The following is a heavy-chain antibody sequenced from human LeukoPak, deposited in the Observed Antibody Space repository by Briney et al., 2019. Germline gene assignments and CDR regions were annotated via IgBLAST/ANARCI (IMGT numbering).Heavy chain of an antibody. V-gene: IGHV3-74*01. CDR2: ITGDGSDI. CDR3: ARYAYTTTSNWLDP. Sequence: PGGSLRLSCEASGFTLNKYWMHWVRQAPGKGLGWVSRITGDGSDIAYADSVKGRFTVSRDDAKNILFLQMTSLRVEDTAIYYCARYAYTTTSNWLDPWGQGTLVTVSS. J-gene: IGHJ5*02. D-gene: IGHD5-24*01. CDR1: GFTLNKYW.